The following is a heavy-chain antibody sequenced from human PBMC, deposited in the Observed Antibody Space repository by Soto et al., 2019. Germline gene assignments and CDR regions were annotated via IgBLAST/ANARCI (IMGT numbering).Heavy chain of an antibody. V-gene: IGHV3-72*01. CDR3: ARVSLVGPSGGRYFDY. CDR2: IKNKANSYTT. J-gene: IGHJ4*02. Sequence: EVQLVESGGGLVQPGGSLRLSCAASGFTFSAHYMDWVRQAPGKGLEWVGRIKNKANSYTTEYAASVEGRFTISREDSQNSLYLQMNSLKTEDTAVYYCARVSLVGPSGGRYFDYWGQGSQVADSS. D-gene: IGHD1-26*01. CDR1: GFTFSAHY.